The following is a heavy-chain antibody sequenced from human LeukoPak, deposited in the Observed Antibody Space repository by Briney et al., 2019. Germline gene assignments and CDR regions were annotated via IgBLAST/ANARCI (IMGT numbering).Heavy chain of an antibody. Sequence: GGSLRLSCAASGFTFSSYSMNWVRQAPGKGLEWVSVISGSGGTTYYADSVKGRFTISRDNAKNTLYLQMNSLRAEDTALYYCSREVSGDPWFNWFDPWGQGTLVTVSS. CDR2: ISGSGGTT. CDR3: SREVSGDPWFNWFDP. V-gene: IGHV3-23*01. J-gene: IGHJ5*02. D-gene: IGHD4-17*01. CDR1: GFTFSSYS.